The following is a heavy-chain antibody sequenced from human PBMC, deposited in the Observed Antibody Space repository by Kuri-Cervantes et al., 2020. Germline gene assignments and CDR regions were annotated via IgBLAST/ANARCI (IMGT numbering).Heavy chain of an antibody. CDR3: ARRSGWYGNFDY. CDR2: IYYSGST. Sequence: SETLSLTCTVSGGSVSSGSYYWSWIRQPPGKGLEWIGYIYYSGSTNYNPSLKSRVTISVDTSKNQFSLKLSSVTAADTAVYYCARRSGWYGNFDYWGQGTLVTVSS. J-gene: IGHJ4*02. D-gene: IGHD6-19*01. V-gene: IGHV4-61*01. CDR1: GGSVSSGSYY.